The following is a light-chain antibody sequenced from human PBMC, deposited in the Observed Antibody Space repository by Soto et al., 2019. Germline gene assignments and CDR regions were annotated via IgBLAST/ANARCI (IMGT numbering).Light chain of an antibody. CDR2: TND. V-gene: IGLV1-44*01. J-gene: IGLJ1*01. CDR3: AEWDVTPLFV. Sequence: QSVLTQPPSASGTPGQRVIISCSGGSSNIGRNTVNWYQHLPGTAPRLLIYTNDQRPSGVPDRFSGSKSGTSASLAISGFRLRKEVVNYCAEWDVTPLFVFGPGP. CDR1: SSNIGRNT.